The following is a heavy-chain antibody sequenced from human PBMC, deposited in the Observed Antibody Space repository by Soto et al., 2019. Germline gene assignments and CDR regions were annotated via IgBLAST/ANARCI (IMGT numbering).Heavy chain of an antibody. CDR1: GFTFSSYW. Sequence: EVQLVESGGGLVQPGGSLRLSCAASGFTFSSYWMSWVRQAPGKGLEWVANIKQDGSEKYYVDSVKGRFTISRDNAKNLLYLQMNSLRAEDTAVYYCARDGGSYYVPYYFDYWGQGTLVTVSS. CDR2: IKQDGSEK. CDR3: ARDGGSYYVPYYFDY. J-gene: IGHJ4*02. D-gene: IGHD1-26*01. V-gene: IGHV3-7*03.